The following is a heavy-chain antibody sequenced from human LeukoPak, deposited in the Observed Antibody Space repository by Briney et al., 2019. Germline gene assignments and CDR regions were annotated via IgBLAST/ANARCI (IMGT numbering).Heavy chain of an antibody. CDR1: GGPISSGGYY. CDR3: AREIRYGFGSQGFDY. J-gene: IGHJ4*02. D-gene: IGHD3-10*01. Sequence: PSQTLSLTCTVSGGPISSGGYYWSWIRQHPGKGLEWIGYIYYSGSTYYNPSLKSRVTISVDTSKNQFSLKLSSVTAADTAVYYCAREIRYGFGSQGFDYWGQGTLVTVSS. CDR2: IYYSGST. V-gene: IGHV4-31*03.